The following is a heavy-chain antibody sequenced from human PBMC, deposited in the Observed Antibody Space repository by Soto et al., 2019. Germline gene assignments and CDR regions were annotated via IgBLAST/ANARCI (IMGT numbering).Heavy chain of an antibody. CDR3: ARVGSGDGMDFDY. CDR1: GFTSSSYW. J-gene: IGHJ4*02. D-gene: IGHD5-12*01. V-gene: IGHV3-7*01. Sequence: EVQLVESGGGLVQPGGSLRLSCAASGFTSSSYWMSWVRQAPGKGLEWVANIKQDGSEKYYVDSVKGRFTISRDNAKNSLYLQMNSLRAEDTAVYYCARVGSGDGMDFDYWGQGTLVTVSS. CDR2: IKQDGSEK.